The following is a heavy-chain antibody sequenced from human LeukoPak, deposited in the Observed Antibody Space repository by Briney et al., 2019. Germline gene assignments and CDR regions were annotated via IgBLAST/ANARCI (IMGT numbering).Heavy chain of an antibody. CDR2: INPNSGGT. CDR1: GYTFTGYY. V-gene: IGHV1-2*02. CDR3: ASQGYCSGGSCYGGYYYYCMDV. Sequence: ASVKVSCKASGYTFTGYYMHWVRQAPGQGLEWMGWINPNSGGTNYAQKFQGRVTMTRDTSISTAYMELSRLRSDDTAVYYCASQGYCSGGSCYGGYYYYCMDVWGKGTTVTVSS. D-gene: IGHD2-15*01. J-gene: IGHJ6*03.